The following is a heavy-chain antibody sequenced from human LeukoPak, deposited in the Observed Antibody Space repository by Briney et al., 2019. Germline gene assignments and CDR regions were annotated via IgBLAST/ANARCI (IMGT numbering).Heavy chain of an antibody. CDR1: GYTFTDYY. CDR2: ISPSGRGA. D-gene: IGHD3-9*01. CDR3: ASQAASGYYFEY. Sequence: ASVKVSCKASGYTFTDYYIQWVRQAPGQGLEWTGWISPSGRGANSAQKFQGRVTMTRDTSISTAYMELSRLTSDDTAVYYCASQAASGYYFEYWGQGSLVTVSS. V-gene: IGHV1-2*02. J-gene: IGHJ4*02.